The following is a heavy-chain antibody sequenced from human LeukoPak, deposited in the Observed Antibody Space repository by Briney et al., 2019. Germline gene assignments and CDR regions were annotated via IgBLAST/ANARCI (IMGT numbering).Heavy chain of an antibody. CDR3: AKRDAKISGSDSFDI. V-gene: IGHV3-33*06. CDR2: IWNDGSHE. J-gene: IGHJ3*02. D-gene: IGHD3-10*01. CDR1: GFTFSKYG. Sequence: AGGSLRLSCAGSGFTFSKYGMHWVRQAPGKALEWVAVIWNDGSHENYADSVKGRFTISRDNSENTLYLQMSSLRAEDTAMYFCAKRDAKISGSDSFDIWGQGRMVTVCS.